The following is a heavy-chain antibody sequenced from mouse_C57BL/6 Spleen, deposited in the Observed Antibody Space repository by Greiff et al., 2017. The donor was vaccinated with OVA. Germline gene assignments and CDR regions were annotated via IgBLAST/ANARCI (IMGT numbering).Heavy chain of an antibody. CDR3: AREGNDGYYADY. J-gene: IGHJ3*01. Sequence: VQLQQPGAELVKPGASVKMSCKASGYTFTSYWITWVKQRPGQGLEWIGDIYPGSGSTNYNEKFKSKATLTVDTSSSTAYMQLRSLTSEDSAVYYCAREGNDGYYADYWGQGTLVTVSA. D-gene: IGHD2-3*01. CDR1: GYTFTSYW. CDR2: IYPGSGST. V-gene: IGHV1-55*01.